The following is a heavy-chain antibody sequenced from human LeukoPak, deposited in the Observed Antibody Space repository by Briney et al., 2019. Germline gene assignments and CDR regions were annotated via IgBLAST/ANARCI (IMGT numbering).Heavy chain of an antibody. CDR3: AKDLIAVAGDSGWFDP. J-gene: IGHJ5*02. CDR1: GFTFSSYG. CDR2: ISGSGGST. V-gene: IGHV3-23*01. Sequence: PGGTLRLSCAASGFTFSSYGMSWVRQAPGKGLEWVSGISGSGGSTYHADSVKGRFTISRDNSKNTLYLQMNSLRAEDTAVYYCAKDLIAVAGDSGWFDPWGQGTLVTVSS. D-gene: IGHD6-19*01.